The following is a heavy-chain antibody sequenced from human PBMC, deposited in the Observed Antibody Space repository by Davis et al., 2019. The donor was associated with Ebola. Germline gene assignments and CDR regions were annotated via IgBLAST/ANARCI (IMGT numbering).Heavy chain of an antibody. CDR2: IKSDGSSI. V-gene: IGHV3-74*01. Sequence: HTGGSLRLSCAASGFTFSDYWMHWVRQAAGKGLVWVSRIKSDGSSISYADSVKGRFTISRDNAKNTLYLQMNSLRAEDTAVYYCAREAGSGWANWFDPWGQGTLVTVSS. CDR3: AREAGSGWANWFDP. J-gene: IGHJ5*02. CDR1: GFTFSDYW. D-gene: IGHD6-19*01.